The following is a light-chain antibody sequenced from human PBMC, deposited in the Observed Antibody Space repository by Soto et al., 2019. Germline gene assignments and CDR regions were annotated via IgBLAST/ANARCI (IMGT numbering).Light chain of an antibody. J-gene: IGLJ3*02. Sequence: QSALTQPASVSGSPGQSITISGTGTSSDVGGNNYGSWYQQHPGKARKLLIYDVSNRPSVVSNRFSGYKSGNTASLTISGLQAEDEADYFCNSYTSSSNLVFGGGTQLTVL. CDR1: SSDVGGNNY. V-gene: IGLV2-14*01. CDR3: NSYTSSSNLV. CDR2: DVS.